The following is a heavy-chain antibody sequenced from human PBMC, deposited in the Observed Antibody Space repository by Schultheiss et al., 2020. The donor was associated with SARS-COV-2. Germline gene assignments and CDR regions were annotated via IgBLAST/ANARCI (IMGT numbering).Heavy chain of an antibody. V-gene: IGHV4-4*07. CDR3: ARGNVVVTHWYFDL. D-gene: IGHD2-21*02. CDR2: IYTSGST. J-gene: IGHJ2*01. Sequence: SCTVSGGSISSYYWSWIRQPAGKGLEWIGRIYTSGSTNYNPSLKSRVTMSVDTSKNQFSLKLSSVTAADTAVYYCARGNVVVTHWYFDLWGRGTLVTVSS. CDR1: GGSISSYY.